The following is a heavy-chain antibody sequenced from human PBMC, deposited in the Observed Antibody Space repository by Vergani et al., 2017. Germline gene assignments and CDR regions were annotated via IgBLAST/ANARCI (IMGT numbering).Heavy chain of an antibody. J-gene: IGHJ4*02. CDR1: GFTFSSYW. CDR2: IKQDGSEK. V-gene: IGHV3-7*04. D-gene: IGHD6-13*01. CDR3: ARDVSIAAAWEGY. Sequence: EVQLVESGGGLVQPGGSLRLSCAASGFTFSSYWMSWVRQAPGKGLEWVANIKQDGSEKYYVDSVKGRFTISRDNAKTSLYLQMNSLRAEDTAVYYCARDVSIAAAWEGYWGQGTLVTVSS.